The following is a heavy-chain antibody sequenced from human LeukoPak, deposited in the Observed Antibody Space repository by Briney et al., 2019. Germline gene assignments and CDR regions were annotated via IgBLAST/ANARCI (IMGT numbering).Heavy chain of an antibody. Sequence: SSETLSLTCTVSGGSISSGGYYWSWIRQPPGKGLEWIGYIYHSGSTYYNPSLKSRVTISVDRSKNQFSLKLSSVTAADTAVYYCARVAAAEDYWGQGTLVTVSS. CDR3: ARVAAAEDY. CDR2: IYHSGST. V-gene: IGHV4-30-2*01. CDR1: GGSISSGGYY. D-gene: IGHD6-13*01. J-gene: IGHJ4*02.